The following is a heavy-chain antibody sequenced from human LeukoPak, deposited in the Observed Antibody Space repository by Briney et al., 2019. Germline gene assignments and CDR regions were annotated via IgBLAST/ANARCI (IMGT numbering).Heavy chain of an antibody. CDR1: GFTFSSYA. V-gene: IGHV3-23*01. CDR3: EGSTSWYYFDY. J-gene: IGHJ4*02. D-gene: IGHD2-2*01. CDR2: ISGSGGST. Sequence: GGSLRLSCAASGFTFSSYAMSWVRQAPGKGLEWVSSISGSGGSTYHADSVKGRFTISRDNSKNTLYLQMNSLRAEDTAVYYCEGSTSWYYFDYWGQGTLVTVSS.